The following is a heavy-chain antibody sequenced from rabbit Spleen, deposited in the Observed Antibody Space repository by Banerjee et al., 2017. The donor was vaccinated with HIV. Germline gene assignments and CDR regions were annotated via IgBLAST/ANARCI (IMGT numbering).Heavy chain of an antibody. V-gene: IGHV1S45*01. Sequence: QQQLVESGGDLVKPEGSLTLTCTASGFSFSSSYYMCWVRQAPGKGLECIACIYADRSGSTYYANWAKGRFTISRTSSTTVTLEMTSLTAADTATYFCARGSAAMTMVIIGFYLNSWGPGTLVTVS. CDR3: ARGSAAMTMVIIGFYLNS. J-gene: IGHJ4*01. D-gene: IGHD2-1*01. CDR1: GFSFSSSYY. CDR2: IYADRSGST.